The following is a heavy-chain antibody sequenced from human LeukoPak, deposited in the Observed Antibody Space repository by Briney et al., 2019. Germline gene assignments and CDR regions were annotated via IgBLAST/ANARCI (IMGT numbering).Heavy chain of an antibody. D-gene: IGHD1-14*01. CDR1: GFTFSSYG. CDR3: AKKVNLRPSFDI. V-gene: IGHV3-23*01. Sequence: GGSLRLSCAASGFTFSSYGMSWVRQAPGKGLEWVSAISGSGGSTYYADSVKGRFTISRDNSKNTLYLQMNSLRAEDTAVYYCAKKVNLRPSFDIWGQGTMVTVSS. J-gene: IGHJ3*02. CDR2: ISGSGGST.